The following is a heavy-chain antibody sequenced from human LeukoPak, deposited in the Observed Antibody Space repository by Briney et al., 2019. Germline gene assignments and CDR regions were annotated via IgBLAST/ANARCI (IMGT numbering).Heavy chain of an antibody. CDR1: GFAFGGYV. J-gene: IGHJ4*02. CDR3: AKVSLVYCGGDCFSGLDY. Sequence: GGSLRLSCAASGFAFGGYVMHWVRQAPVKGLEWVAVISYDGSNKYYADSVKGRFTISRDNSKNTLYLQMSSLRAEDTAMYYCAKVSLVYCGGDCFSGLDYWGQGTLVTVSS. CDR2: ISYDGSNK. D-gene: IGHD2-21*02. V-gene: IGHV3-30*18.